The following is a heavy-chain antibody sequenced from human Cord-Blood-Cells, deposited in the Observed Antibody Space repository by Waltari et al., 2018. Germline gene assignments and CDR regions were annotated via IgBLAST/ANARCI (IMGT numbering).Heavy chain of an antibody. J-gene: IGHJ6*02. CDR1: GGSFSGYY. D-gene: IGHD6-13*01. V-gene: IGHV4-34*01. CDR2: SKHREST. Sequence: QVQLQQRGAGLLKPSETLSPTFAVYGGSFSGYYWSWIRQPPGKGLEWSGESKHRESTNYNPSHKSRITKSVDASKNQVCLKLSSVTAADTTVYYCARGFGSSWYYYYYGMDVWGQGTTVTVSS. CDR3: ARGFGSSWYYYYYGMDV.